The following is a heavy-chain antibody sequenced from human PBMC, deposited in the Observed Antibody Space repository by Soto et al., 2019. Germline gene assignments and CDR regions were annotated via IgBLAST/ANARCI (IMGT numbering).Heavy chain of an antibody. CDR1: GFSLTSPGMC. D-gene: IGHD1-20*01. CDR3: ARSIRGPRRFNGMDV. J-gene: IGHJ6*02. CDR2: IERDDDDK. V-gene: IGHV2-70*13. Sequence: SGPTLVNPTETLTLTCTCSGFSLTSPGMCVSWIRQSPGKALECLALIERDDDDKYYSTSLKTRLTISKDTRKNQVVLTMANMEPADTATYYCARSIRGPRRFNGMDVWGQGTTVTVSS.